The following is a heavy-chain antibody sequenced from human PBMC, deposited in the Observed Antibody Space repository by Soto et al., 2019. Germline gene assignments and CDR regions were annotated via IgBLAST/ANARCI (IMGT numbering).Heavy chain of an antibody. V-gene: IGHV3-33*01. CDR3: AAGEPLNY. J-gene: IGHJ4*02. CDR1: GFIFTNYG. Sequence: GVSLRLSCAASGFIFTNYGMHWVRQAPGKGLEWVAIIWYDGSNKYYADSVKGRFTISRDNSKNTVYLQMNSLRAEDTAMYFCAAGEPLNYRGQGTLVTVSS. CDR2: IWYDGSNK. D-gene: IGHD3-10*01.